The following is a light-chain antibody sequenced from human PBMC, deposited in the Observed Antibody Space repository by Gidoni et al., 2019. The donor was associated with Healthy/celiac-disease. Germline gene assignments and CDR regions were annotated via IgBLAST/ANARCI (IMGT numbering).Light chain of an antibody. CDR1: QSVSSY. J-gene: IGKJ1*01. CDR3: QQRSNWPPWT. V-gene: IGKV3-11*01. Sequence: EIVFTQSPATLSLSPGERATLSCSASQSVSSYLAWYQQKPGQAHRLLIYDASNRATGIPARFSGSGSGTDFTLTISSLEPEDFAVYYCQQRSNWPPWTFGQGTKVEIK. CDR2: DAS.